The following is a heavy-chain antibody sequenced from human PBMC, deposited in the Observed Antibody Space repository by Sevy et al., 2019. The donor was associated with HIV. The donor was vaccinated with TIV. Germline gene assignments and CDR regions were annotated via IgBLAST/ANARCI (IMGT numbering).Heavy chain of an antibody. J-gene: IGHJ5*02. Sequence: GGSLRLSCAASGFTFSSYAMSWVRQAPGKGLEWVSAISGSGGSTYYGDSVKGRFTISRDNSKNTLYLQMNSLRAEDTAVYYCAKDRPYCTGGVCYGLDPWGQGTLVTVSS. V-gene: IGHV3-23*01. D-gene: IGHD2-8*02. CDR1: GFTFSSYA. CDR3: AKDRPYCTGGVCYGLDP. CDR2: ISGSGGST.